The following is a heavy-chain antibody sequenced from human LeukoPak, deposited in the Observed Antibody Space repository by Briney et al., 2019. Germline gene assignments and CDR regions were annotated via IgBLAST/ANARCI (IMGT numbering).Heavy chain of an antibody. CDR2: IYHSGTA. CDR1: GDSISSSNW. Sequence: SETLSLTCTVFGDSISSSNWWNWVRQPPGKGLEWIGEIYHSGTANYNPSLKSRVTISVDKSKNQFSLKLSSVTAADTAVYYCASSSGLNWFDPWGQGTLVTVSS. J-gene: IGHJ5*02. V-gene: IGHV4-4*02. CDR3: ASSSGLNWFDP. D-gene: IGHD6-6*01.